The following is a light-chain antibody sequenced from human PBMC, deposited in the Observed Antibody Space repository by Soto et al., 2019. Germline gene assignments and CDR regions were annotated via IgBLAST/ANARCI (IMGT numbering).Light chain of an antibody. CDR2: LGS. J-gene: IGKJ1*01. CDR3: MQALETPPWT. V-gene: IGKV2-28*01. CDR1: RSLLHINGYNY. Sequence: SISCRSSRSLLHINGYNYLDWYLQKPGQSPQLLIYLGSNRASGVPDRFSGSGSGSGTDFTLKISRVEAEDVGIYYCMQALETPPWTFGQGTKVDIK.